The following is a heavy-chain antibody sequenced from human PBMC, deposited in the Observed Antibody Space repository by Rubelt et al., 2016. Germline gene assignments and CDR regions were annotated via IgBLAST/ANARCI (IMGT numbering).Heavy chain of an antibody. CDR1: GYTFTGYY. Sequence: QVQLVQSGAEVKKPGASVKVSCKASGYTFTGYYMHWVRQAPGQGLEWMGWINPNSGGTNYAQKVQGRVTKTRDTSISTAYMELSRLRSDDTAVYYCARFAIGGHSSGYLFDYWGQGTLVTVSS. J-gene: IGHJ4*02. V-gene: IGHV1-2*02. CDR2: INPNSGGT. CDR3: ARFAIGGHSSGYLFDY. D-gene: IGHD3-22*01.